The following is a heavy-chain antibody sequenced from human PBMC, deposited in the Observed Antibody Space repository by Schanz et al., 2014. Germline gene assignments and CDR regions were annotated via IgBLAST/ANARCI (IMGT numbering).Heavy chain of an antibody. CDR3: AKDLISGWSGFDY. Sequence: EVKLVESGGGLVQPGGSLRLSCAASGFTVSSNYMSWVRQAPGKGLEWVSITYSGGSTYYADSVKGRFTISRDNSKNTLYLLMNSLRAEDTAVYYCAKDLISGWSGFDYWGQGTLVTVSS. V-gene: IGHV3-66*01. J-gene: IGHJ4*02. CDR1: GFTVSSNY. D-gene: IGHD6-19*01. CDR2: TYSGGST.